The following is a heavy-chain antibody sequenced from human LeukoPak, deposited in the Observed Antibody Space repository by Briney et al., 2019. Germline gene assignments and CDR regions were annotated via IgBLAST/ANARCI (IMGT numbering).Heavy chain of an antibody. CDR2: INHSGST. CDR1: GGSFSGYY. Sequence: PSETLSLTCAVYGGSFSGYYWSWIRQPPGKGLEWIGEINHSGSTNYNPSLKSRVTISVDTSKNQFSLKLSSVTAADTAVYYCAREDSYYYDSSGYSGHAFDIWGQGTMVTVSS. D-gene: IGHD3-22*01. CDR3: AREDSYYYDSSGYSGHAFDI. V-gene: IGHV4-34*01. J-gene: IGHJ3*02.